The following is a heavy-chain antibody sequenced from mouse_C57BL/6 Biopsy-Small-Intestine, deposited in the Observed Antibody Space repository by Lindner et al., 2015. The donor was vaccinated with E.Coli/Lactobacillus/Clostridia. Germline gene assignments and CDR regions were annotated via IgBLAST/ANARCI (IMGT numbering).Heavy chain of an antibody. CDR2: ISSGGDYI. CDR3: TREWYYYGSSYGYFDV. D-gene: IGHD1-1*01. J-gene: IGHJ1*03. V-gene: IGHV5-9-1*02. CDR1: GFTFSSYA. Sequence: VQLQESGGGLVKPGGSLKLSCAASGFTFSSYAMSWVRQTPEKRLEWVAYISSGGDYIYYADTVKGRFTISRDNARNTLYLQMSSLKSEDTAMYYCTREWYYYGSSYGYFDVWGTGTTVTVSS.